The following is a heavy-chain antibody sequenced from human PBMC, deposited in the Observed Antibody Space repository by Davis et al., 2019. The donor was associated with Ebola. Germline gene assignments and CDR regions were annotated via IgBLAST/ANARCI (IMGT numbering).Heavy chain of an antibody. Sequence: SETLSLICTVSGGSISSYHWSWIRQPPGKGLEWIGFIYYIGKTKYNPSLESRVTISVDTSKNQLSLRLTSVSAADTAVYFCARHAPHSGGWYSAWLDPWGQGTAVTVSS. V-gene: IGHV4-59*08. CDR3: ARHAPHSGGWYSAWLDP. J-gene: IGHJ5*02. CDR1: GGSISSYH. D-gene: IGHD2-21*02. CDR2: IYYIGKT.